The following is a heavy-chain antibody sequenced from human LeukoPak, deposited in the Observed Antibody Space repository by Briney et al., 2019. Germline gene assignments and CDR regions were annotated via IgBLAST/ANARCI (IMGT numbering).Heavy chain of an antibody. CDR2: IYYSGST. V-gene: IGHV4-59*01. CDR3: ARVRFPRWFDP. CDR1: GGSITSYY. D-gene: IGHD2-21*01. J-gene: IGHJ5*02. Sequence: SETLSLTCTVSGGSITSYYWSWIRQPPGKGLEWIGYIYYSGSTNYNPSLKSRVTISVDTSKNRFSLKLSSVTAADTAVYYCARVRFPRWFDPWGQGTLVTVSS.